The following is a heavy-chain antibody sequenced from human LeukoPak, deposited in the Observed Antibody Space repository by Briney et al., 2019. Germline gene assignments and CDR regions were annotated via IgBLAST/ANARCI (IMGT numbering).Heavy chain of an antibody. CDR3: ARDTRYYYDSSGYYLDY. Sequence: SETLSLTCTVSGGSISSGGYCWSWIRQHPGKGLEWIGYIYYSGSTYYNPSLKSRVTISVDTSKNQFSLKLSSVTAADTAVYYCARDTRYYYDSSGYYLDYWGQGTLVTVSS. D-gene: IGHD3-22*01. V-gene: IGHV4-31*03. CDR2: IYYSGST. CDR1: GGSISSGGYC. J-gene: IGHJ4*02.